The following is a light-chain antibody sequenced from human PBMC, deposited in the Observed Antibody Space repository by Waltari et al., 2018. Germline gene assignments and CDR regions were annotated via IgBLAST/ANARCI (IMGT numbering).Light chain of an antibody. Sequence: QSVLTQPPSVSAAPGQKVTISCSGSSPNIGNNYVSWYQQFPGTAPKLLIYDNDKGPSGIPDRFSGSKSGTSATLDITGLQTGDEADYYCGTWDSSLSAVVFGGGTKLTVL. J-gene: IGLJ2*01. CDR2: DND. V-gene: IGLV1-51*01. CDR3: GTWDSSLSAVV. CDR1: SPNIGNNY.